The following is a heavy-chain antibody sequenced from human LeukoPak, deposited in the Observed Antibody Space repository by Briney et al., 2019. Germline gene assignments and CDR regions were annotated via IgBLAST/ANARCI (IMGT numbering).Heavy chain of an antibody. V-gene: IGHV4-39*01. Sequence: SETLSLTCTVSGGSISSSSYYWGWIRQPPGKGLEWIGSIYYSGSTYYNPSLKSRVTISVDTSKNQFSLKLSSVTAADTAVYYCARHPAARLQYYFDYWGQGTLVTVSS. CDR2: IYYSGST. J-gene: IGHJ4*02. CDR1: GGSISSSSYY. D-gene: IGHD6-6*01. CDR3: ARHPAARLQYYFDY.